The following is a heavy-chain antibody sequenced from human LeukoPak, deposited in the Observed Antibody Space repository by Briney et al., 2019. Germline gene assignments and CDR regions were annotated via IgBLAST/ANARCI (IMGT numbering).Heavy chain of an antibody. V-gene: IGHV1-69*13. Sequence: SVKVSCKASGGTFSSYAICWVRQAPGQGLEWMGGIIPIFGTANYAQKFQGRVTITADESTSTAYMELSSLRSEDTAVYYCARDLRGLQGSDPWGQGTLVTVSS. CDR2: IIPIFGTA. CDR3: ARDLRGLQGSDP. J-gene: IGHJ5*02. D-gene: IGHD4-11*01. CDR1: GGTFSSYA.